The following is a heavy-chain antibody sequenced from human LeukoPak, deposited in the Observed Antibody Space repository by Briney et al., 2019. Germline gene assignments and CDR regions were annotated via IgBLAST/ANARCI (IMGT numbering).Heavy chain of an antibody. J-gene: IGHJ4*02. CDR1: GFTFSSYA. CDR2: ISGSGGST. D-gene: IGHD1-26*01. V-gene: IGHV3-23*01. CDR3: ARRQVGATVDY. Sequence: GGSLRLSCAASGFTFSSYAMSWVRQAPGKGLEWVSAISGSGGSTYYADSVKGRFTISRDNSKNTLYLQMNSLRAEDTAVYFCARRQVGATVDYWGQGTLVTVSS.